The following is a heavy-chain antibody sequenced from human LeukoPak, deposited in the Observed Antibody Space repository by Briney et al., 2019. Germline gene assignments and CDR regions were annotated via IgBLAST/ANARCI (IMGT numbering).Heavy chain of an antibody. V-gene: IGHV4-39*01. CDR1: GGSIRSSYYY. J-gene: IGHJ4*02. Sequence: PSETLSLTCTVSGGSIRSSYYYWGWIRQPPGKGLEWIGSIYDSGSTYYNPSLKSRVTISVDTSKDQFSLKLSSVTAADMAVYYCARHSPSGTYYFDYWGQGTLVTVSS. CDR3: ARHSPSGTYYFDY. CDR2: IYDSGST.